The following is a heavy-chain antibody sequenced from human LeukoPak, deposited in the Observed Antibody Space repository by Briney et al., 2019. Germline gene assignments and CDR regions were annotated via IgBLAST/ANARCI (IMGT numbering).Heavy chain of an antibody. CDR2: IYYSGST. Sequence: SETLSLTCTVSGGSISSVDYYWSWIRQPPGKGLEWIVYIYYSGSTYYNPSLKGRLTISVDTSKNHFSLKPSSVTAADTAVYYCAVRYCSTSSCYPYFDYWGQGTLVTVSS. V-gene: IGHV4-30-4*08. J-gene: IGHJ4*02. D-gene: IGHD2-2*01. CDR3: AVRYCSTSSCYPYFDY. CDR1: GGSISSVDYY.